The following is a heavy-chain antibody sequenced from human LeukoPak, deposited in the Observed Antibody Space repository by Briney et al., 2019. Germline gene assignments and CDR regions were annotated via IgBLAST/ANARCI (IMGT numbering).Heavy chain of an antibody. J-gene: IGHJ4*02. CDR1: GFTVSSSA. V-gene: IGHV3-23*01. CDR3: AKQLGYCSDGSCYFPY. CDR2: ISNNGGYT. Sequence: PGGSLRLSCAASGFTVSSSAMSWVRQAPGKGLEWVSAISNNGGYTYYADSVQGRFTISRDNSKSTLCLQMNSLRAEDTAVYYCAKQLGYCSDGSCYFPYWGQGTLVNVSS. D-gene: IGHD2-15*01.